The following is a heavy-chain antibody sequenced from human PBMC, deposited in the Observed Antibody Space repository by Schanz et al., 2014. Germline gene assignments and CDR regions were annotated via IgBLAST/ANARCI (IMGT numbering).Heavy chain of an antibody. CDR3: ARDTTWRLDL. D-gene: IGHD1-1*01. V-gene: IGHV4-61*02. Sequence: QVQLQESGPGLVKPSQTLSLTCTVSGGSIRSGTYYWSWIRQPAGKALEWVGRVFPNGITNYNPARKSRDPISLDTSRNQSSLTLTSLTAADTAVYYCARDTTWRLDLWGRGTLVTVSS. J-gene: IGHJ2*01. CDR1: GGSIRSGTYY. CDR2: VFPNGIT.